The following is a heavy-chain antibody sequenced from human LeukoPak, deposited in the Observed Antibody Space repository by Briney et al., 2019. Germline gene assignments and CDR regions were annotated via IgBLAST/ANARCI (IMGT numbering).Heavy chain of an antibody. D-gene: IGHD5-18*01. J-gene: IGHJ6*03. CDR2: IYSGGAT. Sequence: PGGSLRLSCAASGFTVSSNYMSWVRQAPGKGLEWVSVIYSGGATYYTDSVKGRFTISRDNSKNTLYLQMNSLRAEDTAVYYCAKRGYSYGDYYYYYYYMDVWGKGTTVTISS. V-gene: IGHV3-53*05. CDR1: GFTVSSNY. CDR3: AKRGYSYGDYYYYYYYMDV.